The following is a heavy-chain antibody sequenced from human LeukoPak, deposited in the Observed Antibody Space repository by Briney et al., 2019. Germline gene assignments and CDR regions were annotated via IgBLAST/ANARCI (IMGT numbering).Heavy chain of an antibody. Sequence: GGSLRLSCAASGFTFSSYGMHWVRQAPGKGLEWVAVISYDGSNKYYADSVKGRFTTSRDNSKNTLYLQMNSLRAEDTAVYYCAKDEVAGYYDSSGYYGYFDYWGQGTLVTVSS. CDR3: AKDEVAGYYDSSGYYGYFDY. CDR1: GFTFSSYG. D-gene: IGHD3-22*01. CDR2: ISYDGSNK. V-gene: IGHV3-30*18. J-gene: IGHJ4*02.